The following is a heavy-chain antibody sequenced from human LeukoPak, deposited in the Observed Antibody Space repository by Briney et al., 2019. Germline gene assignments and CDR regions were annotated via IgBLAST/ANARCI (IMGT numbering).Heavy chain of an antibody. CDR1: GSPFSGYY. Sequence: GASVKVSFKASGSPFSGYYLHWVRQAPGQGLEWMGWINPKSGDTNFGQKFQGRVTMTRDTSISTAYMELSRLRSDDTAVYYCARDSGYPYYLDYWGQGTLLTVSS. V-gene: IGHV1-2*02. J-gene: IGHJ4*02. CDR2: INPKSGDT. D-gene: IGHD5-18*01. CDR3: ARDSGYPYYLDY.